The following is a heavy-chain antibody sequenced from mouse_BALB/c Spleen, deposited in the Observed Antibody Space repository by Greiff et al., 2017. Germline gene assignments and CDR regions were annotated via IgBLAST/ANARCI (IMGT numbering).Heavy chain of an antibody. CDR3: ATARATSY. J-gene: IGHJ3*01. CDR2: ISDGGSYT. Sequence: EVQGVESGGGLVKPGGSLKLSCAASGFTFSDYYMYWVRQTPEKRLEWVATISDGGSYTYYPDSVKGRFTISRDNAKNNLYLQMSSLKSEDTAMYYCATARATSYWGQGTLVTVSA. V-gene: IGHV5-4*02. CDR1: GFTFSDYY. D-gene: IGHD3-1*01.